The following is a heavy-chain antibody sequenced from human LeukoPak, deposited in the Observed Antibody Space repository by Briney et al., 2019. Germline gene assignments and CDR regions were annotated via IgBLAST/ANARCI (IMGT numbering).Heavy chain of an antibody. V-gene: IGHV3-7*01. Sequence: GGSLRLSCAASGFTVSSHWMSWVRQAPGKGLEWVANIKQDGSEKYYVDSVKGRFTISRDNAKNSLYLQMNSLRAEDTAVYYCARDVDTAMVDYWGQGTLVTVSS. CDR1: GFTVSSHW. CDR2: IKQDGSEK. J-gene: IGHJ4*02. CDR3: ARDVDTAMVDY. D-gene: IGHD5-18*01.